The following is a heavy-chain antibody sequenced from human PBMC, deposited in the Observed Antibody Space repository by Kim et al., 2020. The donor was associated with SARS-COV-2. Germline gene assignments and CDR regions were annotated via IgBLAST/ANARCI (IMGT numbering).Heavy chain of an antibody. V-gene: IGHV3-48*03. CDR2: ISSSGSTI. J-gene: IGHJ6*02. CDR3: AREGWLPNYYYYYGMDV. D-gene: IGHD5-12*01. Sequence: GGSLRLSCAASGFTFSSYEMNWVRQAPGKGLEWVSYISSSGSTIYYADSVKGRFTISRDNAKNSLYLQMNSLRAEDTAVYYCAREGWLPNYYYYYGMDVWGQGTTVTVSS. CDR1: GFTFSSYE.